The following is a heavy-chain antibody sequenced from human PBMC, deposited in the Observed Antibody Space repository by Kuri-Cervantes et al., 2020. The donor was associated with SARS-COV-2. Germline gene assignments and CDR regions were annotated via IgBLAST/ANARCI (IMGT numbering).Heavy chain of an antibody. V-gene: IGHV1-46*01. Sequence: ASVKVSCKASGYTFTSYYMHWVRQAPGQGLEWMGIINPSGGSTSYAQKFQGRVTMTRNTSISTAYMELSSLRSEETAVYYCARAGPGGDDAFDIWGQGTMVTVSS. D-gene: IGHD1-26*01. CDR3: ARAGPGGDDAFDI. CDR1: GYTFTSYY. J-gene: IGHJ3*02. CDR2: INPSGGST.